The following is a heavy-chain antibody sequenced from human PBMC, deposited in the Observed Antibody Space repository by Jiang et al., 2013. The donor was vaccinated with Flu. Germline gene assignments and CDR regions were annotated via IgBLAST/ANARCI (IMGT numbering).Heavy chain of an antibody. J-gene: IGHJ4*01. Sequence: GPGLVKPSETLSLTCTVSGGSISSHFWSWIRQPPGKGLEWIGYISYSGSTNYNPSLKSRVTISFDASKNQFSLKLSSVTAADTAVYYCARRGSGWPFDY. CDR1: GGSISSHF. CDR3: ARRGSGWPFDY. D-gene: IGHD6-19*01. V-gene: IGHV4-59*08. CDR2: ISYSGST.